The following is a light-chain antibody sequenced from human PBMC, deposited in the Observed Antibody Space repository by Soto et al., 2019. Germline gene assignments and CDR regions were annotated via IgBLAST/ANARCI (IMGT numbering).Light chain of an antibody. Sequence: EIVMTQSPATLSVSPGGRVTLSCRASQSISDTLAWYQQKPGQAPRLLIHGASTRATGVPAKVSGSGSGTEFTLTISSLQSEDFAVYYCQQHDSWPRTFGQGTKVDIK. CDR3: QQHDSWPRT. CDR1: QSISDT. V-gene: IGKV3-15*01. J-gene: IGKJ1*01. CDR2: GAS.